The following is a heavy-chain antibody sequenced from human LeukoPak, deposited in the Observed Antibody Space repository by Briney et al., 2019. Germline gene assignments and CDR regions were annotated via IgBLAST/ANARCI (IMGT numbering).Heavy chain of an antibody. CDR2: ISSSGSTI. CDR1: GFTFSSYK. J-gene: IGHJ4*02. V-gene: IGHV3-48*03. D-gene: IGHD6-13*01. Sequence: GGSLRLSCAASGFTFSSYKMNWVRQAPGKGLEWVSYISSSGSTIYYADSVKGRFTISRDNAKNSLYLQMNSLRAEDTAVYYCARLAGSSWPGFDYWGQGTLVTVPS. CDR3: ARLAGSSWPGFDY.